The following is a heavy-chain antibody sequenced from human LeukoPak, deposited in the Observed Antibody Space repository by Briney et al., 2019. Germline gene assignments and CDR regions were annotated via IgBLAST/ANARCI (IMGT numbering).Heavy chain of an antibody. CDR1: GGSFSGYY. Sequence: PSESLSLTCAAYGGSFSGYYWSWIRQPPGKGLEWIGEINHSGSTNYNPSLKSRVTISVDTSKNQFSLKLSSVTAADTAVYYCARVDTAMVLKFDYWGQGTLVTVSS. V-gene: IGHV4-34*01. J-gene: IGHJ4*02. CDR3: ARVDTAMVLKFDY. D-gene: IGHD5-18*01. CDR2: INHSGST.